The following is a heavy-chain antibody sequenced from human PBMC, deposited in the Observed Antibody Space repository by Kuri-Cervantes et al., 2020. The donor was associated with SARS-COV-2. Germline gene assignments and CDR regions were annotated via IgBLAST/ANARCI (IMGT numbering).Heavy chain of an antibody. CDR3: ARDGPLCSTSCYFDY. Sequence: GESLKISCVASGFMFTSYGMHRVRQAPGKGLEWVAFIRYDGSNKYYADSVKGRFTISRDNSKNTLYLQMNSLRAEDTAVYYCARDGPLCSTSCYFDYWGQGTLVTVSS. V-gene: IGHV3-30*02. CDR2: IRYDGSNK. D-gene: IGHD2-2*01. J-gene: IGHJ4*02. CDR1: GFMFTSYG.